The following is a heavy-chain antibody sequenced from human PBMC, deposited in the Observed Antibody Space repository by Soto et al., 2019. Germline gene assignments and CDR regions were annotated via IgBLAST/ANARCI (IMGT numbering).Heavy chain of an antibody. CDR2: INAGNGNT. CDR1: KATLTTYV. D-gene: IGHD6-13*01. J-gene: IGHJ6*02. Sequence: APVKLSLPAPKATLTTYVIHWVRQAHGQRLEWMGWINAGNGNTKYSQNFQGRVTITRDASASTAYMELSSLRSQDTAVYYCATSTIDTSTWKQYFYGMDVWGQGSTVTVSS. V-gene: IGHV1-3*01. CDR3: ATSTIDTSTWKQYFYGMDV.